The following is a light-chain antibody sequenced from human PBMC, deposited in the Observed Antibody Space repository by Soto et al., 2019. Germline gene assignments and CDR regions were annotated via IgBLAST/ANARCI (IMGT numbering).Light chain of an antibody. CDR2: DAS. CDR3: QQRANWPRGT. Sequence: EIVLTQFPATLSLSPGGRATLSCRASETVNRYIAWYQQKPGQAPRLLIYDASTRATGIPARFSGSGSGTDFTLSISSLEPEDFAVYYCQQRANWPRGTFGGGTKV. J-gene: IGKJ4*01. V-gene: IGKV3-11*01. CDR1: ETVNRY.